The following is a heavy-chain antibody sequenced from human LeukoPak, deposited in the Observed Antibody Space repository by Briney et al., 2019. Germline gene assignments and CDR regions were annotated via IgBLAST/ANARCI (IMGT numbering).Heavy chain of an antibody. CDR1: GYTFTDYY. V-gene: IGHV1-2*02. D-gene: IGHD1-26*01. CDR3: ARDDIVGATEFDY. Sequence: GASVKVSCKASGYTFTDYYIHWVRQAPGQGFEWMGWLNPNSGDTNYAQRFQGRVTMTSDTSTKTAYMELSRLTSDDTAMYYCARDDIVGATEFDYWGQGTLVTVSS. J-gene: IGHJ4*02. CDR2: LNPNSGDT.